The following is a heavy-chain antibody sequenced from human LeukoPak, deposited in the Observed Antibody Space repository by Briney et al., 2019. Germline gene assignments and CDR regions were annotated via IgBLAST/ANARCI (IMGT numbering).Heavy chain of an antibody. D-gene: IGHD2-15*01. V-gene: IGHV3-53*01. J-gene: IGHJ4*02. CDR2: IYSGGST. CDR3: AKDNGGNGGSWYSPVDF. CDR1: GFTVSSNY. Sequence: QTGGSLRLSCAASGFTVSSNYMSWVRQGPGKGLEWVSAIYSGGSTYYADSVKGRFTISRDNSKNTLSLQMSSLRAEDTAVYYCAKDNGGNGGSWYSPVDFWGQGTLVTVSS.